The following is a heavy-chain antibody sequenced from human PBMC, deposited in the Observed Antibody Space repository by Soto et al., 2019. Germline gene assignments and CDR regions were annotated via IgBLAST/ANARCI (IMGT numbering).Heavy chain of an antibody. J-gene: IGHJ6*02. CDR2: INPNGGTV. V-gene: IGHV1-46*01. Sequence: QMQLVQSGTEVKKPGASVKVSCKASGYTVSIYYVHWVRQAPGQGLEWMGVINPNGGTVIYAQKFQDRFNMTRDRSTGAIYMELTSLRVEDTAVYYCAREIGAAGRFFGMDIWGQGTTVTVSS. CDR1: GYTVSIYY. CDR3: AREIGAAGRFFGMDI. D-gene: IGHD6-13*01.